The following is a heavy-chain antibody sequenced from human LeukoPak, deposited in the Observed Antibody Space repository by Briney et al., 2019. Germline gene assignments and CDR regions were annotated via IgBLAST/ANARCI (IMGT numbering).Heavy chain of an antibody. Sequence: GGSLRLSCAASGFTFSSYSMNWVRQAPGKGLEWVSYISSSSSTIYYADSVKGRFTISRDNAKNSLYLQMISLRAEDTAVYYCARGGGWLYEAFDIWGQGTMVTVSS. V-gene: IGHV3-48*04. CDR1: GFTFSSYS. D-gene: IGHD3-9*01. J-gene: IGHJ3*02. CDR2: ISSSSSTI. CDR3: ARGGGWLYEAFDI.